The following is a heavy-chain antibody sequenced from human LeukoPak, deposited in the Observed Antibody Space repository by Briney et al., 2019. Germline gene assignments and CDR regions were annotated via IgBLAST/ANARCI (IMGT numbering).Heavy chain of an antibody. CDR3: ARHLGETTLVNPYYFDY. CDR2: INHSGGT. CDR1: GGSFSGYY. J-gene: IGHJ4*02. D-gene: IGHD4-23*01. Sequence: SETLSLTCAVYGGSFSGYYWSWIRQPPGKGLEWIGEINHSGGTKYNPSLKSRVTISVDTSKNQFSLKLISVTAADTAVYYCARHLGETTLVNPYYFDYWGQGALVTVSS. V-gene: IGHV4-34*01.